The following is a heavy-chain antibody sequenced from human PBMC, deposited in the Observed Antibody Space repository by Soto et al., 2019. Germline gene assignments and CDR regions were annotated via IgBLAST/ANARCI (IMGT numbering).Heavy chain of an antibody. D-gene: IGHD3-16*01. CDR3: ATDITFGGVYRHDY. J-gene: IGHJ4*02. CDR1: GYTLTELS. CDR2: FDPEDGET. Sequence: QVQLVQSGAEVKKPGASVKVSCKVSGYTLTELSMHWVRQAPGKGLEWIGGFDPEDGETIYAQKSQGRVTMTEDTSTDTAYMELSSLRSEDTAVYYWATDITFGGVYRHDYWGQGTLVTVSS. V-gene: IGHV1-24*01.